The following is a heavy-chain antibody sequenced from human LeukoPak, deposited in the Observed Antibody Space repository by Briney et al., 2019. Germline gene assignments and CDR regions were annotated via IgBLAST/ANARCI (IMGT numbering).Heavy chain of an antibody. CDR2: INPSGGTT. CDR1: GYIFTSYS. Sequence: ASVKVSCKASGYIFTSYSMHWVRRAPGQGLEWMGIINPSGGTTNYAQKFQGRVTMTRDTSISTAYMELSRLRSDDTAVYYCARDQAPRMITFGGPRRWFDPWGQGTLVTVSS. D-gene: IGHD3-16*01. J-gene: IGHJ5*02. V-gene: IGHV1-46*01. CDR3: ARDQAPRMITFGGPRRWFDP.